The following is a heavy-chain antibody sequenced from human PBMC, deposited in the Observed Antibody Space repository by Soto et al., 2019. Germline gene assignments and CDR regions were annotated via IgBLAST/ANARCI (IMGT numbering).Heavy chain of an antibody. D-gene: IGHD6-13*01. J-gene: IGHJ4*02. Sequence: QVQLQQWGAGLLKPSETLSLTCAVYGGSFSGYYWSWIRQPTGKGLEWIGEINHSGSTNYNPSLKSRVTISVDTSKNQFSLKLSSVTAADTAVYYCASGAAAGTDSYWGQGTLVTVSS. CDR3: ASGAAAGTDSY. CDR1: GGSFSGYY. CDR2: INHSGST. V-gene: IGHV4-34*01.